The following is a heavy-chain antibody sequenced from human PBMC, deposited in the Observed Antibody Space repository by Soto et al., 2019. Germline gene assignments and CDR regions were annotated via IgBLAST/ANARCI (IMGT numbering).Heavy chain of an antibody. CDR1: GGSISSYY. D-gene: IGHD2-21*01. Sequence: SETLSLTCTVSGGSISSYYWSWIRQPPGKGLEWIGYIYYSGSTNYNPSLKSRVTISVDTSKNQFSLKLSSVTAADTVVYYCARRLHCGGDCYSIDYWGQGTLVTVSS. V-gene: IGHV4-59*01. J-gene: IGHJ4*02. CDR3: ARRLHCGGDCYSIDY. CDR2: IYYSGST.